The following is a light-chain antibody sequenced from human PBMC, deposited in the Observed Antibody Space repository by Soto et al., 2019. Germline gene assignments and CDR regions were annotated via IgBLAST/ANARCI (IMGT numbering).Light chain of an antibody. CDR3: QQYDSSWT. CDR1: QSVSSSY. Sequence: EIVLTQSPGTLSWSPGERSTLSCSASQSVSSSYLAWYQQKPGQAPRLLIYGASSRATGIPDRFSGSGSGTDFTLTISRLEPEDFAVYYCQQYDSSWTFGQGTKVDIK. J-gene: IGKJ1*01. V-gene: IGKV3-20*01. CDR2: GAS.